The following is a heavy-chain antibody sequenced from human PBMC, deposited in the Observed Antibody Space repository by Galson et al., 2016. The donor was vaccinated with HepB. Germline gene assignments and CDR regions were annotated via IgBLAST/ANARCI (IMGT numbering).Heavy chain of an antibody. CDR3: ARTLATGIPPFFDL. J-gene: IGHJ2*01. CDR2: VYYTGGT. CDR1: GGSVNSGLYH. V-gene: IGHV4-61*01. Sequence: ETLSLTCTVSGGSVNSGLYHWSWIRQPPGKGLEWIGYVYYTGGTNYNPSPQTPVTISMDKSKNQFSLRLSSVTAADTAVYYCARTLATGIPPFFDLWGRGTLVTVSS. D-gene: IGHD2-21*02.